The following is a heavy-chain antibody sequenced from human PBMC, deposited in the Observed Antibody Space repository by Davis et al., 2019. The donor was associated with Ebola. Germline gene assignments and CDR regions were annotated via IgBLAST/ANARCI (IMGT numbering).Heavy chain of an antibody. CDR1: GYTFTAHY. CDR2: INPNSGDT. Sequence: ASVKVSCKASGYTFTAHYLHWVRQAPGQGLDWMGWINPNSGDTKYAQKFQGIISMTRDTTTNTAYMELTRPTFDDTAVYFCARGSNFWSGYFMAYFDYWGQGTLVTVSS. D-gene: IGHD3-3*01. V-gene: IGHV1-2*02. CDR3: ARGSNFWSGYFMAYFDY. J-gene: IGHJ4*02.